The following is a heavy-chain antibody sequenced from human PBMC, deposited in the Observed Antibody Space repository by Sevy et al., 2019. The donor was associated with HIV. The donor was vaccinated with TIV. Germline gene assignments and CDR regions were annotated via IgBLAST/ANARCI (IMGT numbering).Heavy chain of an antibody. CDR1: GYTFIDYY. CDR3: AREWGFAMANAFDI. CDR2: FNPNSGDT. Sequence: ASVKVSCKASGYTFIDYYSIWVRQAPGQGLEWMGRFNPNSGDTNYAQKFQGRVTMTRDASINSAYMELSRLTSDDTAVYYCAREWGFAMANAFDIWGQGTMVTVSS. J-gene: IGHJ3*02. D-gene: IGHD2-2*01. V-gene: IGHV1-2*06.